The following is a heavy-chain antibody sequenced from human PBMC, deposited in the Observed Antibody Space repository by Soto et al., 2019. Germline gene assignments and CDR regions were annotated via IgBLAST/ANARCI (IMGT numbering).Heavy chain of an antibody. Sequence: QLQLQESGPGLVKPSETLSLTCTVSGGSISSSSYYWGWIRQPPGKGLEWIGSIYYSGSTYYNPSLKSRVTISVDTSKNQFSLKLSSVTAADTAVYYCAPTTVTTGYFDYWGQGTLVTVSS. D-gene: IGHD4-17*01. CDR1: GGSISSSSYY. J-gene: IGHJ4*02. V-gene: IGHV4-39*01. CDR2: IYYSGST. CDR3: APTTVTTGYFDY.